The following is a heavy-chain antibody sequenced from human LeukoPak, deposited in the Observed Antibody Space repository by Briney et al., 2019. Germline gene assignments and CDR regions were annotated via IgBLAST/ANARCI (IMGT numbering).Heavy chain of an antibody. CDR2: INPNTGAT. V-gene: IGHV1-2*04. J-gene: IGHJ4*02. Sequence: ASVKVSCKASGYTFTSYFIHWVRQAPGQGLEWVGRINPNTGATNYAQKFQGWVTMTRDTSISTAYLDLSRLTSDDTAVYFCAKSRDDQNNVGDSWGQGTLVTVSS. CDR1: GYTFTSYF. D-gene: IGHD1-26*01. CDR3: AKSRDDQNNVGDS.